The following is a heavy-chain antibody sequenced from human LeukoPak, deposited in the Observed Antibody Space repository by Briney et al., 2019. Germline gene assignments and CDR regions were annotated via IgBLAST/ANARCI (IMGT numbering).Heavy chain of an antibody. CDR1: GFTFSRYW. CDR3: ARDGSSWANWLDP. J-gene: IGHJ5*02. V-gene: IGHV3-74*01. D-gene: IGHD6-13*01. CDR2: IYNDGSST. Sequence: PGGSLRLSCVASGFTFSRYWMHSVRPAPGKGLVWVSRIYNDGSSTSYADSVKGRFTISRDNAKNTLYLQMNSLRVDDTAVYYCARDGSSWANWLDPWGQGTLVTVSS.